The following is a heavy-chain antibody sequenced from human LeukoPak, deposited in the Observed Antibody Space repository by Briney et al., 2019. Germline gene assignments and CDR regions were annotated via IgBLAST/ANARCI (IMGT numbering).Heavy chain of an antibody. V-gene: IGHV3-74*01. J-gene: IGHJ4*02. Sequence: PGGSLRLSCAASGFTFSSYWMHWVRQAPGKGLVWVSRINSDGSSTSYADSVKGRFTISRDNAKNTLYLQMNSLRAEDTAVYYCAREKYSSSMVDYWGQGTLVTVSS. D-gene: IGHD6-6*01. CDR3: AREKYSSSMVDY. CDR2: INSDGSST. CDR1: GFTFSSYW.